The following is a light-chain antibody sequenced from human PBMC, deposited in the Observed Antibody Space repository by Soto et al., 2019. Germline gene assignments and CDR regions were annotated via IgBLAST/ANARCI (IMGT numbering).Light chain of an antibody. CDR3: QQYHSLIT. V-gene: IGKV1-33*01. CDR1: QDISNY. Sequence: IQMTQSPSSLSASVGDRVTITCQASQDISNYLNWYQQKPGKAPKLLISDAFRLETGVPSRISGRGSGTDFTFTISSLQPEDIATYYCQQYHSLITFGRGTRLEIK. CDR2: DAF. J-gene: IGKJ5*01.